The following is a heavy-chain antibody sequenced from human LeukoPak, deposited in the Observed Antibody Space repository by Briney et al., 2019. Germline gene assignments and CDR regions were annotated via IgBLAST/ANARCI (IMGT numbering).Heavy chain of an antibody. V-gene: IGHV1-2*02. D-gene: IGHD4-23*01. CDR3: ARGRNNYGGNSEIEY. Sequence: ASVKVSCKASGYTFTGYFMHWVRQAPGQGLEWMGWINPNSGGTNYAQKFQGRVTMTRDTSISTAYMDLSRLRSDDTAVYYCARGRNNYGGNSEIEYWGQGTLVTVSS. CDR1: GYTFTGYF. J-gene: IGHJ4*02. CDR2: INPNSGGT.